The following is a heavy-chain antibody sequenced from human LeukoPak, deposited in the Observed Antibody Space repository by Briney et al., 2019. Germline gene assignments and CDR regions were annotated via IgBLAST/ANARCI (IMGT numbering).Heavy chain of an antibody. V-gene: IGHV3-23*01. CDR2: ISASGGST. D-gene: IGHD6-19*01. J-gene: IGHJ3*02. CDR1: GFTFNTYA. CDR3: ARDMIAVAGTRVGAFDI. Sequence: GGSLRLSCAASGFTFNTYAMSWVRQAPGKGLEWVSGISASGGSTYYADSVKGRFTISRDNSKNTLYLQMNSLRAEDTAVYYCARDMIAVAGTRVGAFDIWGQGTMVTVSS.